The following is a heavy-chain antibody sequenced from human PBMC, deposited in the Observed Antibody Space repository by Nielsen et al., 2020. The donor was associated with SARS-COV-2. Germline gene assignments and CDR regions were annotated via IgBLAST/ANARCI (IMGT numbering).Heavy chain of an antibody. V-gene: IGHV1-18*01. CDR2: ISAYNGNT. J-gene: IGHJ4*02. Sequence: ASVKVSCKASGYTFTSYGISWVRQAPGQGLEWMGWISAYNGNTHYAQKLQGRVTMTTDTSTSTAYMELRSLRSDDTAVYYCARGVAVAGTSGDFDYWGQGTLVTVSS. CDR3: ARGVAVAGTSGDFDY. CDR1: GYTFTSYG. D-gene: IGHD6-19*01.